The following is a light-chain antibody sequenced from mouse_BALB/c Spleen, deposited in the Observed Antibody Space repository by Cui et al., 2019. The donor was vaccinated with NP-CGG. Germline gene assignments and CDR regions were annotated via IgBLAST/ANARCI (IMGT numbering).Light chain of an antibody. CDR2: GTN. V-gene: IGLV1*01. CDR1: TGAITTSNY. CDR3: ALWYSNHWV. J-gene: IGLJ1*01. Sequence: QAVVTQHSAVTTSPGETVTLTCRSSTGAITTSNYANWVQEKPDHLFTGLIGGTNNRAPGVPARFSGSLIGDKAALTITGAQTEDEAIYFCALWYSNHWVFGGGTKLTVL.